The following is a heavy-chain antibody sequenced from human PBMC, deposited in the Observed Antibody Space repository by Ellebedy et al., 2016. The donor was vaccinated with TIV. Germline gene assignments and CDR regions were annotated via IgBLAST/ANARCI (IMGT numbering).Heavy chain of an antibody. CDR3: ARSATRAAMAADAFDI. CDR2: ISSISSTI. V-gene: IGHV3-48*02. CDR1: GFTFSSYS. J-gene: IGHJ3*02. Sequence: PGGSLRLSCAASGFTFSSYSMNWVRQAPGKGLEWVSYISSISSTIYYADSVKGRFTISRDNAKNSLYLQMNSLRDEDTAVYYCARSATRAAMAADAFDIWGQGTMVTVSS. D-gene: IGHD5-18*01.